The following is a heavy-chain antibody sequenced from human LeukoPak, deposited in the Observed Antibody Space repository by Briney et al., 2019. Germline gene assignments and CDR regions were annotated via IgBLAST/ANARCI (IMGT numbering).Heavy chain of an antibody. V-gene: IGHV3-23*01. CDR3: AKIFFGHAFWGGEYYYYTDV. CDR1: GFTFSSYA. Sequence: GGSLRLSCAASGFTFSSYAMSWVRQAPGKGLEWVSAISGSGGSTYYADSVKGRFTISRDNPKNTLYLQMNSLRTEDTAVYYCAKIFFGHAFWGGEYYYYTDVWGKGTTVTVSS. CDR2: ISGSGGST. D-gene: IGHD3-3*01. J-gene: IGHJ6*03.